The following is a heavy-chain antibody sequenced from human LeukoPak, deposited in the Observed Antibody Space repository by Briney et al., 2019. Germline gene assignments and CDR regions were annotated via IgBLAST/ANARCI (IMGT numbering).Heavy chain of an antibody. J-gene: IGHJ6*02. Sequence: GRSLRLSCAASGFPFSSYGMHWVRQAPGKGLEWVAVIWYDGSNKYYADSVKGRFTISRDNSKNTLYLQMNSLRAEDTAVYYCARDAPLRYFDWLSYGMDVWGQGTTVTVSS. D-gene: IGHD3-9*01. CDR2: IWYDGSNK. CDR3: ARDAPLRYFDWLSYGMDV. CDR1: GFPFSSYG. V-gene: IGHV3-33*01.